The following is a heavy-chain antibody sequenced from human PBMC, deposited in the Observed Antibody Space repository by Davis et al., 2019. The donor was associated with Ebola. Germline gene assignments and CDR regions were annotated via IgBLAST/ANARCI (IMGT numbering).Heavy chain of an antibody. V-gene: IGHV4-59*08. J-gene: IGHJ5*02. CDR2: VYTSGST. D-gene: IGHD3-22*01. CDR1: GGSIDNTY. Sequence: SETLSLTCTFSGGSIDNTYWNWVRQPPGKGLEWIGYVYTSGSTNYNPSLKSRLTISLDTSKNQFSLKLSSVTAADTAVYYCARHSITMIVAWGWFDPWGQGTLVTVSS. CDR3: ARHSITMIVAWGWFDP.